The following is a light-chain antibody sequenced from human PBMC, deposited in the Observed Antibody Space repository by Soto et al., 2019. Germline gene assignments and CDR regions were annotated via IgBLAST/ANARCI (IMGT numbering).Light chain of an antibody. V-gene: IGKV3-20*01. J-gene: IGKJ1*01. CDR1: QRIRDNW. CDR2: GAS. CDR3: QQYSSLPET. Sequence: IVLTQSPGTLPLSPGARATLSCMASQRIRDNWLAWYQQQPGQAPRLVIYGASSRATGIPARFTGTRSGADFTLIISRLVPEDFALYFCQQYSSLPETFVQGTKVDIK.